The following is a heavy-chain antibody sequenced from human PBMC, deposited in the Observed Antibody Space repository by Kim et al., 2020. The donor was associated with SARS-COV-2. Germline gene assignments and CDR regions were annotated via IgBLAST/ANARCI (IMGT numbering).Heavy chain of an antibody. CDR3: AKGFGGDRAY. Sequence: GGSLRLSCAASGFPFTGYTMNWVRQAPGKGLEWVSGIIGSGGATYYADSVKGRFTISRDNSKNTLYLLMNSLRAVDTAEYYCAKGFGGDRAYWGQGTLVT. V-gene: IGHV3-23*01. D-gene: IGHD2-21*01. J-gene: IGHJ4*02. CDR1: GFPFTGYT. CDR2: IIGSGGAT.